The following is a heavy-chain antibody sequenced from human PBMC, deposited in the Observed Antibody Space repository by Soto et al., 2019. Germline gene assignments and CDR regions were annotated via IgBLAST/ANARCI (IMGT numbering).Heavy chain of an antibody. Sequence: ASVKVSCKASGYTFTSYGISWVRQAPGQGLEWMGWISAYNGNTNYAQKLQGRVTMTTDTSTSTAYMELRSLRSDDTAVYYCACESFWSGYYLPYYGMDVWGQGTTVTVSS. CDR2: ISAYNGNT. J-gene: IGHJ6*02. CDR3: ACESFWSGYYLPYYGMDV. V-gene: IGHV1-18*01. D-gene: IGHD3-3*01. CDR1: GYTFTSYG.